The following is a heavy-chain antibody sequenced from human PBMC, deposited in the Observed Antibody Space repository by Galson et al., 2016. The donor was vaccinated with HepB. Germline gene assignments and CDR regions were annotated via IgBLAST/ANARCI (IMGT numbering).Heavy chain of an antibody. CDR2: IYHSGST. CDR3: ARTTYYYGSVYGMDV. CDR1: GGSISSGGYS. D-gene: IGHD3-10*01. V-gene: IGHV4-30-2*01. Sequence: TLSLTCAVSGGSISSGGYSWSWIRQTPGKGLEWIGYIYHSGSTFYNPSLKSRVTISVDRSKNQFSLKLSSVTAADTAVYFCARTTYYYGSVYGMDVWGQGTTVTVS. J-gene: IGHJ6*02.